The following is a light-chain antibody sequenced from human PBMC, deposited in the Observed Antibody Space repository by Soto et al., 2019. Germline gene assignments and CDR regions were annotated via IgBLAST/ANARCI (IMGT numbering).Light chain of an antibody. Sequence: DIQMTQSPSSLSASVGDRVTITCRASQSISSYFNWYQQKPGKAPKFLISAASTLQTGVPSRFSGSGSGTDFTLTISSLQPEDFATYFCQQSYSVPCTFGQGTKLEI. V-gene: IGKV1-39*01. CDR2: AAS. CDR3: QQSYSVPCT. CDR1: QSISSY. J-gene: IGKJ2*02.